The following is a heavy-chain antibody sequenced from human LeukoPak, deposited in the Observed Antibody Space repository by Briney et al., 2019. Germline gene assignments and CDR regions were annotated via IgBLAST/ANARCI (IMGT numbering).Heavy chain of an antibody. CDR1: GGSFSGYY. V-gene: IGHV4-34*01. CDR3: ASQSSMVRFDY. CDR2: INHSGST. Sequence: PSETLSLTCAVYGGSFSGYYWSWVRQPPGKGLEWIGEINHSGSTNYNPSLTSRVTISVDTSKNQFSLKLSSVTAADTAVYYCASQSSMVRFDYWGQGTLVTVSS. D-gene: IGHD3-10*01. J-gene: IGHJ4*02.